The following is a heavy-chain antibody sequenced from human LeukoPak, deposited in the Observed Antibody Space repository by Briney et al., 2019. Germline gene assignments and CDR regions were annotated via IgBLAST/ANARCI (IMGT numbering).Heavy chain of an antibody. D-gene: IGHD6-13*01. J-gene: IGHJ4*02. CDR3: TRRDSSSWYKD. CDR2: IHSGGIT. CDR1: GFTVSSNY. Sequence: AGGFLRLSCAASGFTVSSNYMSWVRQAPGKGLEWVSVIHSGGITYYADSVKGRFNISRDNSKNTVYLQMNSLRGEDTAVYYCTRRDSSSWYKDWGQGTLVTVPS. V-gene: IGHV3-66*04.